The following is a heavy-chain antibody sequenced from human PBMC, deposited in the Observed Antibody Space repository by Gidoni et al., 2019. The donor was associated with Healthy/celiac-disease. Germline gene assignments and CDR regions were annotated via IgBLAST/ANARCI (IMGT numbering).Heavy chain of an antibody. Sequence: QVQLVQSGAEVKKPGAAVKVSCKASGSTFTGYYRPWVLQAPGQGLAWMGWINPNSGSTNSAQKFQGRVTMTRDTSIGTAYMELSRLRSDDTAVYYCARIGPPWRWGTPRGMDVWGQGTTVTVSS. D-gene: IGHD1-1*01. V-gene: IGHV1-2*02. CDR2: INPNSGST. CDR3: ARIGPPWRWGTPRGMDV. J-gene: IGHJ6*02. CDR1: GSTFTGYY.